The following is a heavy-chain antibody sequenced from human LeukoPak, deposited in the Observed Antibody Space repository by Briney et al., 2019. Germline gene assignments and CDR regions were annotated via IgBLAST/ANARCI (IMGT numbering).Heavy chain of an antibody. D-gene: IGHD4-23*01. Sequence: GGSLRLSCAASGFTVSSYWMHWVRQVPGKGLVWVSRMNVEGSVTSYADFVKGRFTISRDIAKNTLYLQMNTLTAEDTAVYYCARDFGGNSDFWGQGTLVTISS. CDR2: MNVEGSVT. CDR3: ARDFGGNSDF. CDR1: GFTVSSYW. J-gene: IGHJ4*02. V-gene: IGHV3-74*01.